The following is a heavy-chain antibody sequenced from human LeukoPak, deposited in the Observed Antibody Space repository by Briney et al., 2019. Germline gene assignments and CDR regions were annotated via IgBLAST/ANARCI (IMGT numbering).Heavy chain of an antibody. CDR1: GGSISRYY. CDR2: IYNSGST. J-gene: IGHJ4*02. D-gene: IGHD3-10*01. CDR3: ARTYWGRYYFDY. Sequence: SETLSLTCTVSGGSISRYYWGWIRESPGKGLEWIGYIYNSGSTNYNPSLNSRVTISVDTLKNQFSLRLTSVTAADTAVYYCARTYWGRYYFDYWGQGTLVTVSS. V-gene: IGHV4-59*01.